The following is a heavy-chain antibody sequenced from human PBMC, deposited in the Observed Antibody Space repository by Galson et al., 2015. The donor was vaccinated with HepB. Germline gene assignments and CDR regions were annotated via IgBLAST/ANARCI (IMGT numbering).Heavy chain of an antibody. CDR1: GFTFGDFA. V-gene: IGHV3-49*04. CDR2: IRSKAYGGTT. D-gene: IGHD3-22*01. J-gene: IGHJ5*02. Sequence: SLRLSCAASGFTFGDFAMTWVRQAPGKGLEWVGFIRSKAYGGTTDYAASVKGRFTISRDDSKSTAYLQMNSLKTEDTAVYFCSRVSVWYYYDSIGDYWFDPWGQGTLVTVSS. CDR3: SRVSVWYYYDSIGDYWFDP.